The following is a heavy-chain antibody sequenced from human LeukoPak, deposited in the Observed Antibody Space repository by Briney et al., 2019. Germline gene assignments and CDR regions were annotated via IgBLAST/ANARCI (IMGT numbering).Heavy chain of an antibody. CDR2: IYYSGST. D-gene: IGHD2-2*01. Sequence: SQTLSLTCTVSGGSISSGGYYWSWIRQHPGKGLEWIGYIYYSGSTYYNPSLKNRVTISVDTSKNQFSLKLSSVTAADTAVYYCARGGCSSTSCFYYFDYWGQGTLVTVSS. J-gene: IGHJ4*02. CDR1: GGSISSGGYY. V-gene: IGHV4-31*03. CDR3: ARGGCSSTSCFYYFDY.